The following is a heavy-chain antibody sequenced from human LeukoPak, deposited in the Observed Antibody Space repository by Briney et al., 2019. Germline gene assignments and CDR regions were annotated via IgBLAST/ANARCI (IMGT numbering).Heavy chain of an antibody. V-gene: IGHV4-59*01. D-gene: IGHD1-26*01. CDR1: GRSISSYY. Sequence: SETLSLTCTVSGRSISSYYWSWIRQPPGKGLEWSGYIYYSGSTNYNPSLKSRVTISVDTSKNQFSLKLSSVTAADTAVYYCARDFSGSRTDDAFDIWGQGTMVTVSS. J-gene: IGHJ3*02. CDR2: IYYSGST. CDR3: ARDFSGSRTDDAFDI.